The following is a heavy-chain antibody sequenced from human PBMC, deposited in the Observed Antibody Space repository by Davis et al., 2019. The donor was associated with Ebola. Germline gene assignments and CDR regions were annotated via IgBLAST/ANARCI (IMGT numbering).Heavy chain of an antibody. Sequence: GESLKISCAASGFTFSSYGMHWVRQAPGKGLEWVAVIWYDGSNKYYADSVKGRFTISRDNSKNTLYLQMNSLRAEDTAVYYCAKDGEGLRFLEWLPGESMDVWGQGTTVTVSS. CDR2: IWYDGSNK. J-gene: IGHJ6*02. CDR3: AKDGEGLRFLEWLPGESMDV. V-gene: IGHV3-30*02. CDR1: GFTFSSYG. D-gene: IGHD3-3*01.